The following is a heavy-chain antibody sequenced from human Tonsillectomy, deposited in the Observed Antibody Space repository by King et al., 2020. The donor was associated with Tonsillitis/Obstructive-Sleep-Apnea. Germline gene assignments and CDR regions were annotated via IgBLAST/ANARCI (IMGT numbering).Heavy chain of an antibody. D-gene: IGHD4-17*01. J-gene: IGHJ4*02. V-gene: IGHV3-74*01. CDR1: VFAFSSYW. CDR3: ARDRNYGDYPDY. CDR2: INRDGSST. Sequence: VQLVESGGGLVQPGGSLRLSCAASVFAFSSYWMHWFRQAPGKGRVWVSRINRDGSSTSYADSVKVRFTISRDNAKNTLYLQMNSLRAEDTAVYYCARDRNYGDYPDYWGQGTLVTVSS.